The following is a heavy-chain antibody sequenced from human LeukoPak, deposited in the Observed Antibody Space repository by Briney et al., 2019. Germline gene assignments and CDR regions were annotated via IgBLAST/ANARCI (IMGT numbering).Heavy chain of an antibody. CDR1: GGTFSTYA. CDR2: IIPIFGTA. CDR3: ARRDGYNWGYDY. Sequence: ASVKVSCKASGGTFSTYAISGGGKAPGQGRGWRGGIIPIFGTADYAQKFQGRVTITANKSTSTAYMQLSSLRSEDTAVYYCARRDGYNWGYDYWGQATLVTASS. V-gene: IGHV1-69*06. D-gene: IGHD5-24*01. J-gene: IGHJ4*02.